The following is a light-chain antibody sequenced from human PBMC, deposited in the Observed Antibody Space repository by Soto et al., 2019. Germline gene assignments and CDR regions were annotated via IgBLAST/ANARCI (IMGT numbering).Light chain of an antibody. V-gene: IGKV1-5*03. Sequence: DIQMTQSPSTLSASVGDRVTITCRAGQNIRTSLAWYQQKPGKAPNLLIYKASTLESGVPSRFSGSGSETEFSLTISSLQPDDFATYYCQQYNNYLWTFGQGTKVEIK. J-gene: IGKJ1*01. CDR3: QQYNNYLWT. CDR1: QNIRTS. CDR2: KAS.